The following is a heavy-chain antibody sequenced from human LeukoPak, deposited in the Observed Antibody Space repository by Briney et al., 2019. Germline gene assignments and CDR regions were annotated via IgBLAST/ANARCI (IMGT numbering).Heavy chain of an antibody. CDR2: IYTTGAT. J-gene: IGHJ5*02. CDR3: ARVRGHIFGLDS. Sequence: SETLSLTCTVSGGSISTYYWSWIRQPAGKGLEWIGHIYTTGATHYNPSLKSRVTMSVDTSRNQFSLKLDSMTAADTAVYYCARVRGHIFGLDSWGQGTLVTVSS. V-gene: IGHV4-4*07. D-gene: IGHD5-18*01. CDR1: GGSISTYY.